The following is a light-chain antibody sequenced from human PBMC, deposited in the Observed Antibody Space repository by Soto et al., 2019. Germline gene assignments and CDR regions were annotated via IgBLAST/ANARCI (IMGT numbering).Light chain of an antibody. Sequence: DIQMTHSPSTLSASVGDRVTITCRSSQSISSWLAWYQQKPGKAPKLLIYDVSSLESGVPSRFSGSGSGTEFTLTISSLQPDDFATYYCQQYNSYPLTFGGGTKVDIK. J-gene: IGKJ4*01. CDR1: QSISSW. CDR3: QQYNSYPLT. V-gene: IGKV1-5*01. CDR2: DVS.